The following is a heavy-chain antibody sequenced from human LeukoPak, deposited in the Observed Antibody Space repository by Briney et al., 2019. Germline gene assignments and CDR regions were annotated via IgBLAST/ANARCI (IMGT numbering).Heavy chain of an antibody. J-gene: IGHJ4*02. CDR2: ISYDGSNK. Sequence: PGRSLRLSCAASGFTFSSYAMHWVRQAPGKGLEWVAVISYDGSNKYYADSVKGRFTISRDNSKNTLYLQMNSLRAEDTAVYYCARGELPYGSGSYYNSARWGQGTLVTVSS. CDR1: GFTFSSYA. CDR3: ARGELPYGSGSYYNSAR. D-gene: IGHD3-10*01. V-gene: IGHV3-30-3*01.